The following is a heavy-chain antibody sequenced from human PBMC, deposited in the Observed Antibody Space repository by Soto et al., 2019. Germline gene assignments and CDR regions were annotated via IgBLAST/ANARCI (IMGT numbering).Heavy chain of an antibody. D-gene: IGHD4-17*01. CDR3: AREVAGDYYYYYMDV. V-gene: IGHV4-31*03. CDR2: IYYSGST. CDR1: GGSISSGGYY. Sequence: SETLSLTCTVSGGSISSGGYYWSWIRQHPGKGLEWIGYIYYSGSTYYNPSLKSRVTISVDTSKNQFSLKLSSVTAADTAVYYCAREVAGDYYYYYMDVWGKGTTVTVSS. J-gene: IGHJ6*03.